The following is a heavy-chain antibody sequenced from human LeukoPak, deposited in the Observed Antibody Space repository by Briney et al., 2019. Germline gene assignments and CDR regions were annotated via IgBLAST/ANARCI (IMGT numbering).Heavy chain of an antibody. V-gene: IGHV3-49*04. CDR2: IRSKAYGGTT. D-gene: IGHD3-22*01. Sequence: GRSLRLSCTASGFTFGDYAMSWVRQAPGKGLEWVGFIRSKAYGGTTEYAASVKGRFTISRDDSKSIAYLQMNSLKTEDTAVYYCTRDLSGYYCDYWGQGTLVTVSS. CDR1: GFTFGDYA. CDR3: TRDLSGYYCDY. J-gene: IGHJ4*02.